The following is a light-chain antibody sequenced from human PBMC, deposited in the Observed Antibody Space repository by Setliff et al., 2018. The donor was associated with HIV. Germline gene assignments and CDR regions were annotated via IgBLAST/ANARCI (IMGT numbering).Light chain of an antibody. CDR2: DVI. CDR1: SSDIGANNY. Sequence: QSALAQPASVSGSPGQSITISCTGASSDIGANNYVSWYQQHPDTAPKLILYDVIKRPSGISNRFSGSKSGNTASLTISGLQAEDEADYYCSSYAGSSTYVFGTGTKVTVL. J-gene: IGLJ1*01. CDR3: SSYAGSSTYV. V-gene: IGLV2-14*03.